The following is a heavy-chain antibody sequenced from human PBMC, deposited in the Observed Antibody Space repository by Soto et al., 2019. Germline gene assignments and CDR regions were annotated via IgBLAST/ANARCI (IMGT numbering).Heavy chain of an antibody. J-gene: IGHJ4*02. CDR2: IYYSGST. V-gene: IGHV4-59*08. D-gene: IGHD3-10*01. CDR1: GGSISGYY. CDR3: ARGVTMVRGVIRHFDY. Sequence: VQLQESGPGLVEPSETLSLTCTVSGGSISGYYWSWIRQPPGKVLEWIGYIYYSGSTNYNPSLKSRVTISVNTSKNEFSLKLTSLTAADTAVYYCARGVTMVRGVIRHFDYWGLGTLVTVSS.